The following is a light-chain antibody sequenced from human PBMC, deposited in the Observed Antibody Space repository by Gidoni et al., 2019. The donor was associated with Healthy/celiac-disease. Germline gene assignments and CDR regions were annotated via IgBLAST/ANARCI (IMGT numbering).Light chain of an antibody. CDR1: QSVSSY. V-gene: IGKV3-11*01. J-gene: IGKJ5*01. CDR3: QQRSNWPRSIT. CDR2: DAS. Sequence: EIVLTQSPATLSWSPGERATLSCRASQSVSSYLAWYQQKPGQAPRLLIYDASNRATGIPARFSGSVSGTDFTLTISSLEPEDFAVYYCQQRSNWPRSITFGQGTRLEIK.